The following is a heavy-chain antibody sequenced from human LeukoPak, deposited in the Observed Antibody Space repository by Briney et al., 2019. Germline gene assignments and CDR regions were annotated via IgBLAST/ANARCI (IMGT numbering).Heavy chain of an antibody. J-gene: IGHJ4*02. CDR2: IYYTGST. CDR3: ASNTGTVFDY. Sequence: SETLSLTCTVSGGSISSYYWSWIRQPPGKGLEWIGYIYYTGSTEYNPSLRSRVTISLEMSKHQFSLNLTSVTAADTAVYYCASNTGTVFDYWGQGALVTVSS. D-gene: IGHD7-27*01. V-gene: IGHV4-59*01. CDR1: GGSISSYY.